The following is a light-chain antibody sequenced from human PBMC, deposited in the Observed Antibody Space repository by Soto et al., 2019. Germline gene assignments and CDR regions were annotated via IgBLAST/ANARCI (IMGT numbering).Light chain of an antibody. Sequence: DIQMTQSPSSLSASVGDRVTITCRASQGISNFLAWHQQKPGKVPKLLIYAASTLQSGVPSRFSGSGSGTDFTLTITSLQPEDVAPYYCQKYNSAPWTFGQGTKVEIK. J-gene: IGKJ1*01. CDR3: QKYNSAPWT. CDR1: QGISNF. CDR2: AAS. V-gene: IGKV1-27*01.